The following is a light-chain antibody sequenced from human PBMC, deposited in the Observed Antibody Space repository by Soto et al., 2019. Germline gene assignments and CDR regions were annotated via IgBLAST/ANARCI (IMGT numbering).Light chain of an antibody. CDR3: QQYNSYSS. Sequence: DTQMTHSPSTLSASVGDRVTITCRAIQSISSWLAWYEQKPGKAPKLLIYDASSLQSGVPSRFSGSGSGTEFTLTISSLQPDDFATYYCQQYNSYSSFGQGTKVEIK. CDR1: QSISSW. CDR2: DAS. J-gene: IGKJ1*01. V-gene: IGKV1-5*01.